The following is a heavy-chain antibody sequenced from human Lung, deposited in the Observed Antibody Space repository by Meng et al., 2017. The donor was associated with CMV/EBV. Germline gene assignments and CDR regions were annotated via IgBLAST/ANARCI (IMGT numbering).Heavy chain of an antibody. CDR1: GYAFSNYG. D-gene: IGHD6-13*01. V-gene: IGHV1-18*01. Sequence: ASXXVSXKAYGYAFSNYGVTWVRQAPGQGPEWMGWISGYNGNTKYAQKFQGRVTMTADTSTSTVYMGLRSLTSDDTAVYYCARDAYFNTWYPNWFDPWGQGTXVTVSS. CDR2: ISGYNGNT. CDR3: ARDAYFNTWYPNWFDP. J-gene: IGHJ5*02.